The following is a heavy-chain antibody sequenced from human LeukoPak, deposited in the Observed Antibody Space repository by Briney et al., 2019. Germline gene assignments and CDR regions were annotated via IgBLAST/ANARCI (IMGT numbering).Heavy chain of an antibody. J-gene: IGHJ4*02. Sequence: GGSLRLSCAASGFTFSSYAMHWVRQAPGKGLEWVAVISYDGSNKYYADSVKGRFTISRDNSKNTMYLQMNSLRVEDTAVYYCATRSYFGGQGTLVTVSS. CDR1: GFTFSSYA. V-gene: IGHV3-30*04. CDR3: ATRSYF. D-gene: IGHD2/OR15-2a*01. CDR2: ISYDGSNK.